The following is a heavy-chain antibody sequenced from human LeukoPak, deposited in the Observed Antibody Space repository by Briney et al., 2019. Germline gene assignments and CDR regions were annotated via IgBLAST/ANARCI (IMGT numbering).Heavy chain of an antibody. CDR2: IRPDGSDK. Sequence: GGSLRLSCAASGFTFSNNWMGWVRQAPGKGLEWVANIRPDGSDKYYVDSVRGRFTISRDNAQNSLNLQMNSLRAEDSAVYYCGRWGVNAGLDRWGQGTLVIVPS. D-gene: IGHD3-10*01. J-gene: IGHJ5*02. CDR1: GFTFSNNW. CDR3: GRWGVNAGLDR. V-gene: IGHV3-7*01.